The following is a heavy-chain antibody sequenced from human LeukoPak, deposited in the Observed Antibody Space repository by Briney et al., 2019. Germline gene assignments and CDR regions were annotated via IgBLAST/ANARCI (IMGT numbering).Heavy chain of an antibody. Sequence: GGSLRLSCAASGFTFSDYYMSWIRQAPGKGLEWVSYISSSGSTIYYADSVKGRFTISRDNAKNSLYLQMNSLRAEDTAVYYCARGSRVQWFGELGNRRPVYFDYWGQGTLVTVSS. CDR3: ARGSRVQWFGELGNRRPVYFDY. CDR2: ISSSGSTI. CDR1: GFTFSDYY. V-gene: IGHV3-11*01. J-gene: IGHJ4*02. D-gene: IGHD3-10*01.